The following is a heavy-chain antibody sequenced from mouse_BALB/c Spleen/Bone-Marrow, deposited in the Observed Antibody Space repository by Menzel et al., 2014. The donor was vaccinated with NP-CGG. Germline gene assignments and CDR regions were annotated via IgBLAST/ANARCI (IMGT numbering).Heavy chain of an antibody. CDR1: GFTFSDYY. J-gene: IGHJ2*01. D-gene: IGHD6-2*01. Sequence: EVKLVESGGGLVQPGGSLRLSCAPSGFTFSDYYMNWVRPPPGKALEWLGFIRNKPNGYTTEYSASVKGRFTISRDNSQSILYLQMNTLRTEDSATYYCARDMGGLLFDSWGQGTTLTVSS. V-gene: IGHV7-3*02. CDR3: ARDMGGLLFDS. CDR2: IRNKPNGYTT.